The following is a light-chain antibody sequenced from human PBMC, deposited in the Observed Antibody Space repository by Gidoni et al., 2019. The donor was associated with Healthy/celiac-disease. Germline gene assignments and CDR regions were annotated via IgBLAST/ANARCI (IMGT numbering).Light chain of an antibody. CDR3: QQYGSSPT. CDR1: QSVSSSY. J-gene: IGKJ1*01. V-gene: IGKV3-20*01. Sequence: EIVLTQSPGTLSLSPGARATPSCRASQSVSSSYLAWYQQKPGQAPRLLIYGASSRATGIPDRFSGSGSGTDFTLTISRLEPEDFAVYYCQQYGSSPTFGQGTKVEIK. CDR2: GAS.